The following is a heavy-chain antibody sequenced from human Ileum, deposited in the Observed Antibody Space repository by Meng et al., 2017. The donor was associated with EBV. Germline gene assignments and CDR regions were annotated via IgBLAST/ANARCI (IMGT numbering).Heavy chain of an antibody. J-gene: IGHJ4*02. CDR1: GGSISSSNW. V-gene: IGHV4-4*02. CDR2: IHHTEST. Sequence: QAQLQESGPGLVKPSGTLSLTCAVAGGSISSSNWWSWVRQAQGKGLEWIGEIHHTESTNYNPSLKSRVTISVDKSKNQFSLKLSSVTAADTAVYYCARESYSDSSGYYSLDYWGQGSLVTVSS. CDR3: ARESYSDSSGYYSLDY. D-gene: IGHD3-22*01.